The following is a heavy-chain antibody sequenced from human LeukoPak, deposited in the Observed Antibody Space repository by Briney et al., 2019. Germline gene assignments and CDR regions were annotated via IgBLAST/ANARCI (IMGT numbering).Heavy chain of an antibody. Sequence: TSETLSHTCTVSGDSITSSSYYWGWIRQPPGKGLEWIGSIYYSGTTYYSPSLKSRVTISLDTSKNQFSLNLSSVTAADTAVYYRARTSGPWGNWFDPWGQGTLVTVSS. CDR1: GDSITSSSYY. J-gene: IGHJ5*02. V-gene: IGHV4-39*01. D-gene: IGHD5-12*01. CDR3: ARTSGPWGNWFDP. CDR2: IYYSGTT.